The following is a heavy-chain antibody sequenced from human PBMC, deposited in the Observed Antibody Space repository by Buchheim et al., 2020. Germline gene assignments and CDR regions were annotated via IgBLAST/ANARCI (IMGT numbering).Heavy chain of an antibody. Sequence: QVQLVESGGGVVQPGRSLRLSCAASGFTFSSYGMHWVRQAPGKGLEWVAVISYDGSNKYYADSVKGRFTISRDNSKNTLYLQMNSLRAEDTAVYYCAKDQDSWAYYYDSSGTRGFAYWGQGTL. CDR2: ISYDGSNK. CDR1: GFTFSSYG. V-gene: IGHV3-30*18. CDR3: AKDQDSWAYYYDSSGTRGFAY. J-gene: IGHJ4*02. D-gene: IGHD3-22*01.